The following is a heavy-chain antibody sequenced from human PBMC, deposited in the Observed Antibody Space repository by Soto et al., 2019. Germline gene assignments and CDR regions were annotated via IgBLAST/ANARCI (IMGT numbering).Heavy chain of an antibody. CDR1: GASISGYY. CDR2: IYATGTT. J-gene: IGHJ5*02. Sequence: TLSLTCTVSGASISGYYWSWIRKSAGKGLEWIGRIYATGTTDYNPSLKSRVMMSVDTSKKQFSLKLRSVTAADTAVYYCVRDGTKTLRDWFDPWGQGISVTVSS. V-gene: IGHV4-4*07. CDR3: VRDGTKTLRDWFDP. D-gene: IGHD1-1*01.